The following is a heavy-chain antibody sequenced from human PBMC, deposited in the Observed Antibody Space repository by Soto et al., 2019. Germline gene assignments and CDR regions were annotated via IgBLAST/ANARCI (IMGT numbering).Heavy chain of an antibody. CDR3: ATDFHIAAAGKGAFDI. CDR2: FDPEDGET. CDR1: GYTLTGLS. J-gene: IGHJ3*02. Sequence: ASVKVSCKVSGYTLTGLSMHWVRQAPGKGLEWMGGFDPEDGETIYAQKFQGRVTMTEDTSTDTAYMELSSLRSEDTAVYYCATDFHIAAAGKGAFDIWGQGTMVTVSS. V-gene: IGHV1-24*01. D-gene: IGHD6-13*01.